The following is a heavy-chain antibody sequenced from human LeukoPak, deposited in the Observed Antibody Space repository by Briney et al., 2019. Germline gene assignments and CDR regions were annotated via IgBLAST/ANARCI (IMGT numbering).Heavy chain of an antibody. CDR3: AQGGGYSYGMGRIDY. J-gene: IGHJ4*02. V-gene: IGHV3-30*18. Sequence: PGGSLRLSCAASGFTFSSYGMHWVRQAPGKGLEWVAVISYDGSNKYYADSVKGRFTISRDNSKNTLYLQMNSLKVEDTAVYYCAQGGGYSYGMGRIDYWGRGTLVTVSS. D-gene: IGHD5-18*01. CDR2: ISYDGSNK. CDR1: GFTFSSYG.